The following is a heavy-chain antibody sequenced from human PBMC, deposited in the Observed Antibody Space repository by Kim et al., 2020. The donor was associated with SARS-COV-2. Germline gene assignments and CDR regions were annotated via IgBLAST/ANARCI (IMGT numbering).Heavy chain of an antibody. CDR1: GYTFTGYY. V-gene: IGHV1-2*02. CDR2: INPNSGGT. CDR3: ARAQHDYLLAPSLFYSDAFDI. D-gene: IGHD5-12*01. J-gene: IGHJ3*02. Sequence: ASVKVSCKASGYTFTGYYMHWVRQAPGQGLEWMGWINPNSGGTNYAQKFQGRVTMTRDTSISTAYMELSRLRSDDTAVYYCARAQHDYLLAPSLFYSDAFDIWGQGTMVTVSS.